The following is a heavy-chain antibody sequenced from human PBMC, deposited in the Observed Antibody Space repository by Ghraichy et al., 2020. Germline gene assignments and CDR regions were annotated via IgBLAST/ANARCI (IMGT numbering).Heavy chain of an antibody. Sequence: SETLSLTCAVYGGSFSDYYWSLIRQPPGKGLEWIGEINHSGSTNYNPSLKSRVTLSVDTSKNQFSLKLRSVTAADTAVYYCARGHFAADYWGQGTLVTVSS. CDR3: ARGHFAADY. J-gene: IGHJ4*02. V-gene: IGHV4-34*01. CDR2: INHSGST. CDR1: GGSFSDYY. D-gene: IGHD3-3*02.